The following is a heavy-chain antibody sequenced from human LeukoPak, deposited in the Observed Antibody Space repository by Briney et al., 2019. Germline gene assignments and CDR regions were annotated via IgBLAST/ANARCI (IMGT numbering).Heavy chain of an antibody. CDR2: IIPIFGTA. CDR3: ARVGDYGGNSVNY. CDR1: GGTFSSYA. V-gene: IGHV1-69*05. Sequence: GASVKVSCKASGGTFSSYAISWVRQAPGQGLEWMGGIIPIFGTANYAQKLQGRVTMTTDTSTSTAYMELRSLRSDDTAVYYCARVGDYGGNSVNYWGQGTLVTVSS. D-gene: IGHD4-23*01. J-gene: IGHJ4*02.